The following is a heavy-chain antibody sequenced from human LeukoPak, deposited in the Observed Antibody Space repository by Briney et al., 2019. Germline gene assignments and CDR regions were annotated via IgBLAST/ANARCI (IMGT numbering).Heavy chain of an antibody. J-gene: IGHJ3*02. CDR2: ISRSGENT. V-gene: IGHV3-23*01. D-gene: IGHD4-17*01. CDR3: AGRPTTVTTKYVFDI. Sequence: GGSLRLSCAASEFIFSSYAMSWVRQAPGKGLEWVSAISRSGENTYYADSVKGRFTISRDNSKNTLYLQMNSLRAEDTAVYYCAGRPTTVTTKYVFDIWGQGTMVTVSS. CDR1: EFIFSSYA.